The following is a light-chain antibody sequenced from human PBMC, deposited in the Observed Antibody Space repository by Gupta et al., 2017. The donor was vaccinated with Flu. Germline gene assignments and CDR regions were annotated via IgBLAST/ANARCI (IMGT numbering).Light chain of an antibody. J-gene: IGLJ1*01. V-gene: IGLV1-44*01. Sequence: QSVVTQPPSASGSPGQRVIISCSGGSSNIGSYTVDWYQQLPGTAPKLLIYDTNERPSGVPDRLSGSKSGTSASLAISGLQSEDEADYYCAAWDDSLNGAYVFGTGTKVTVL. CDR2: DTN. CDR3: AAWDDSLNGAYV. CDR1: SSNIGSYT.